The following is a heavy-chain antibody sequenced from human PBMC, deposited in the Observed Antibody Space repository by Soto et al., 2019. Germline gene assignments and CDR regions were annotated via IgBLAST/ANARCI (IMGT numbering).Heavy chain of an antibody. V-gene: IGHV3-23*01. CDR2: ISGSGGST. CDR3: AKYSSSWYTGFQH. CDR1: GFTFSSYA. Sequence: GGSLRLSCAASGFTFSSYAMSWVRQAPGKGLEWVSAISGSGGSTHYADSVKGRFTISRDNSKNTLYLQMNSLRAEDTAVYYCAKYSSSWYTGFQHWGQGTLVTVSS. D-gene: IGHD6-13*01. J-gene: IGHJ1*01.